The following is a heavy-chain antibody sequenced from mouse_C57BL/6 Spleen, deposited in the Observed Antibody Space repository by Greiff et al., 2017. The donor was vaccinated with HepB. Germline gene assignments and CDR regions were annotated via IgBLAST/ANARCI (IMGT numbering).Heavy chain of an antibody. D-gene: IGHD4-1*01. CDR1: GYTFTSYW. CDR2: INPSNGGT. Sequence: QVQLKQPGTELVKPGASVKLSCKASGYTFTSYWMHWVKQRPGQGLEWIGNINPSNGGTNYNEKFKSKATLTVDKSSSTAYMQLSSLTSEDAAVYYCARSVTGIWAWFAYWGQGTLVTVSA. J-gene: IGHJ3*01. V-gene: IGHV1-53*01. CDR3: ARSVTGIWAWFAY.